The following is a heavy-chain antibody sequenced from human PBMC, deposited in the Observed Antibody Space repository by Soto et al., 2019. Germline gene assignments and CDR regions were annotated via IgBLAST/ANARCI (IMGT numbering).Heavy chain of an antibody. CDR3: AKNPEDIVVVPAALNWFDP. Sequence: GGSLRLSCAASGFTFSSYAMSWVRQAPGKGLEWVSAISGSGGSTYYADSVKGRFTISRDNSKNTLYLQMNSLRAEDTAVYYCAKNPEDIVVVPAALNWFDPWGQGTLVTVSS. D-gene: IGHD2-2*01. V-gene: IGHV3-23*01. CDR2: ISGSGGST. J-gene: IGHJ5*02. CDR1: GFTFSSYA.